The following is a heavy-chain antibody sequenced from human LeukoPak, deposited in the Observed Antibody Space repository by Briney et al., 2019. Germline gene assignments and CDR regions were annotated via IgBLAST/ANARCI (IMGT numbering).Heavy chain of an antibody. V-gene: IGHV3-21*06. CDR2: ISGSGSYI. Sequence: GGSLRLSRAASGFIFSPYSMNWVRQAPGKGLEWVSSISGSGSYIYYADSVKGRFAISRDNAKNSLYLQMNSLRAEDTAVYYCARGGYDKPIDYWGQGTLVTVSS. CDR1: GFIFSPYS. J-gene: IGHJ4*02. CDR3: ARGGYDKPIDY. D-gene: IGHD2-2*01.